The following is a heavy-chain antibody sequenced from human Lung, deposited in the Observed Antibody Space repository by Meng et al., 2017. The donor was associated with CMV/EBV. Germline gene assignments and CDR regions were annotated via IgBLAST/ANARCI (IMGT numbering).Heavy chain of an antibody. CDR2: ISGSGGST. CDR1: GFTFSSYA. V-gene: IGHV3-23*01. CDR3: AKGHWGCSSTSCYLDAFDI. Sequence: SCAASGFTFSSYAMSWVRQAPGKGLEWVSAISGSGGSTYYADSVKGRFTISRDNSKNTLYLQMHSLRAEDTAVYYCAKGHWGCSSTSCYLDAFDIXGQGXMVTVSS. D-gene: IGHD2-2*01. J-gene: IGHJ3*02.